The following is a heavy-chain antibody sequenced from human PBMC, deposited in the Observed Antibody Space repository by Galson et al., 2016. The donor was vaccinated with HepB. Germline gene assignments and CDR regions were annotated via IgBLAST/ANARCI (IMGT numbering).Heavy chain of an antibody. CDR2: IIGGNGNT. J-gene: IGHJ3*01. CDR1: GYTFTKYA. CDR3: ARGETVGLILEWLSGRQSAFDV. D-gene: IGHD3-3*01. V-gene: IGHV1-3*01. Sequence: SVKVSCKASGYTFTKYAMHWVRQAPGQRLEWMGWIIGGNGNTKYSQKFQDRVTITRDTSASTAYMELNSLESEDTAVYYCARGETVGLILEWLSGRQSAFDVWGQGTMVTVSS.